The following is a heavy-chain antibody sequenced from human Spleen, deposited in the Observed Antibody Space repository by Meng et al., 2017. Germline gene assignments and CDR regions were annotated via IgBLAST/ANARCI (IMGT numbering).Heavy chain of an antibody. Sequence: QVQLQRWGAVLLKPAEALSLACLVSGGSFSDYYWSWIRQPPGKGLEWMGEINHSGSTNYNPSLESRATISVDTSQNNLSLKLSSVTAADSAVYYCARGPTTMAHDFDYWGQGTLVTVSS. CDR2: INHSGST. J-gene: IGHJ4*02. D-gene: IGHD4-11*01. CDR3: ARGPTTMAHDFDY. CDR1: GGSFSDYY. V-gene: IGHV4-34*01.